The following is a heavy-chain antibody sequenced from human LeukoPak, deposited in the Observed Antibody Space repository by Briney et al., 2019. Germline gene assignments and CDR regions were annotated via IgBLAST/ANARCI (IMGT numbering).Heavy chain of an antibody. CDR3: ATVIVGATTNGWRGATLFDY. J-gene: IGHJ4*02. CDR1: GYTLTELS. V-gene: IGHV1-24*01. D-gene: IGHD1-26*01. CDR2: FDPEDGET. Sequence: ASVKVSCKVSGYTLTELSMHWVRQAPGKGLEWMGGFDPEDGETIYAQKFQGRVTMTEDTSTDTAYMELSSLRSEDTAVYYCATVIVGATTNGWRGATLFDYWGQGTLVTVSS.